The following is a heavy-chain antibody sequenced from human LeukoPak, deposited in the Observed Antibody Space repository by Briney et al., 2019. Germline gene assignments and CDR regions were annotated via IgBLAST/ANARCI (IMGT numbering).Heavy chain of an antibody. J-gene: IGHJ2*01. CDR3: ARVTVTTFPHFDL. CDR1: GFTFDNYA. D-gene: IGHD4-17*01. CDR2: ISTNGGRT. Sequence: GGSLRLSCAASGFTFDNYAMNWVRQAPGKGLEWVSAISTNGGRTYYADSVKGRFTISRDNSQNTLYLQMNSLRAEDTAVYYCARVTVTTFPHFDLWGRGTLVTVSS. V-gene: IGHV3-23*01.